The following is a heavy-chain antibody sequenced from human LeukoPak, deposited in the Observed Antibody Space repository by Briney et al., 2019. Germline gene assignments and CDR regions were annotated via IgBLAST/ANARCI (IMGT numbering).Heavy chain of an antibody. CDR3: ARGALNWFDP. Sequence: GASVKVSCKASGGTFSSYAISWVRQAPGQGLEWMGGIIPFFGTANYAQKFQGRVTITADESTSTAYMELSSLRSEDTAVYYCARGALNWFDPWGQGTLVTVSS. V-gene: IGHV1-69*13. CDR1: GGTFSSYA. CDR2: IIPFFGTA. J-gene: IGHJ5*02. D-gene: IGHD1-26*01.